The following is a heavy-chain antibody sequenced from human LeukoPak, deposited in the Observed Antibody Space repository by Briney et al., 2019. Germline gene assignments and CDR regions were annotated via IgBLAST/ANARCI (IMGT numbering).Heavy chain of an antibody. Sequence: GASVKVSCKASGYTFTSYDINWVRQATGQGLEWMGWMNPNSGNTGYAQKFQGRVTMTRNTSISTAYMELSSLRSEDTAVYYCAGGRRIAVAGTRVVYYYYMDVWGKGTTVTVSS. D-gene: IGHD6-19*01. CDR2: MNPNSGNT. CDR3: AGGRRIAVAGTRVVYYYYMDV. J-gene: IGHJ6*03. CDR1: GYTFTSYD. V-gene: IGHV1-8*01.